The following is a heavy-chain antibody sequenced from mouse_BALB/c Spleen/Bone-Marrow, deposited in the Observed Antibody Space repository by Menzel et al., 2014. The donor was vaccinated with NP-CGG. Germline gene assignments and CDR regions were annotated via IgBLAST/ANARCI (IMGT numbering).Heavy chain of an antibody. CDR2: IDPSDSET. CDR3: ARSTGYGAMDY. CDR1: GYTFTSYW. D-gene: IGHD2-2*01. V-gene: IGHV1-69*02. Sequence: VQLQQSGAELVKPGAPVKLSCKASGYTFTSYWMNWVKQRPGRGLEWIGRIDPSDSETHYNQKFKDKATLTVDKSSSTAYIQLSSLTSEDSAVYYCARSTGYGAMDYWGQGTSVTVSS. J-gene: IGHJ4*01.